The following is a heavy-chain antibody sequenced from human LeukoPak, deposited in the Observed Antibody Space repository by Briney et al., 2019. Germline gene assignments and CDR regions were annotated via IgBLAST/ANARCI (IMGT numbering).Heavy chain of an antibody. CDR2: IHNDGGIT. V-gene: IGHV3-74*01. J-gene: IGHJ4*02. Sequence: GGSLRLSCAASGFTFSNYWMHWVRQAPGKGLVWVSRIHNDGGITGYADSVKGRFPISRDNAKNTLYLQMNSLRAEDAAVYYCARVRCSGGGCFYNFDYWGQGSLVTVSS. D-gene: IGHD2-15*01. CDR3: ARVRCSGGGCFYNFDY. CDR1: GFTFSNYW.